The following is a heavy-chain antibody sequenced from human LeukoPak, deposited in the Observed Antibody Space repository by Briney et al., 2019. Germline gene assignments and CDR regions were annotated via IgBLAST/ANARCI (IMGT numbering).Heavy chain of an antibody. J-gene: IGHJ4*02. CDR2: ISPYNGNT. Sequence: GASVKVSCKASGYTFTKYGINWVRQAPGQGLEWMGWISPYNGNTKYARNLQGRVTMTTDTSTSTAYMELRSLRSDDTAVYYCGREPSESFIDYWGQGTLVTVSS. D-gene: IGHD1-26*01. CDR3: GREPSESFIDY. V-gene: IGHV1-18*01. CDR1: GYTFTKYG.